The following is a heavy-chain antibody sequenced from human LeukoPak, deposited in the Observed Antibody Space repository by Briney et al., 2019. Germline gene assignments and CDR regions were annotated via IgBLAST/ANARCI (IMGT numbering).Heavy chain of an antibody. V-gene: IGHV4-59*11. CDR3: ARLFGDTALRVHYHYMDV. CDR1: GGSITSHY. J-gene: IGHJ6*03. Sequence: SETLSLTCTVSGGSITSHYWTWIRQSPGKGLEYIAYINYSGDTNYNPSLRSRVTISVDTSKNQFSLKLSSVSAADTAVYCCARLFGDTALRVHYHYMDVWGKGTTVTVSS. D-gene: IGHD3-3*01. CDR2: INYSGDT.